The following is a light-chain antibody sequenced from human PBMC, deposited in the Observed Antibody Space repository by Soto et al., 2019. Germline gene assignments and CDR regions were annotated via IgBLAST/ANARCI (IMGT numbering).Light chain of an antibody. J-gene: IGLJ1*01. CDR3: NSFTTSSTYV. CDR1: SSDIGSYNR. CDR2: EVN. V-gene: IGLV2-18*02. Sequence: QSVLTQPASVSGSPEQAITISCTGTSSDIGSYNRVSWYQQPPGTAPKLIIYEVNNRPSGVPDRFSGSKSGNTASLTISELQAEDEADYYCNSFTTSSTYVFGTGTKVTVL.